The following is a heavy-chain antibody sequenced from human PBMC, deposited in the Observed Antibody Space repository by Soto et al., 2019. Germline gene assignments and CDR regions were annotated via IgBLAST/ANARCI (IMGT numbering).Heavy chain of an antibody. J-gene: IGHJ4*02. CDR3: AKDHDTMIVVVITTGFDN. Sequence: QVQLVESGGGVVQPGRSLRLSCAASGFTFSSYGMHWVRQAPGKGLEWVAVISYDGSNKYYADSVKGRFTISRDNSKNTLYLQMNSLRAEDTAVYYCAKDHDTMIVVVITTGFDNWGQGTLVTVSS. CDR2: ISYDGSNK. V-gene: IGHV3-30*18. D-gene: IGHD3-22*01. CDR1: GFTFSSYG.